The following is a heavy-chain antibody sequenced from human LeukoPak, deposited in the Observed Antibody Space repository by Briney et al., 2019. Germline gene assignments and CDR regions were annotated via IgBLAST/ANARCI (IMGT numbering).Heavy chain of an antibody. CDR1: GGSISSGSYR. V-gene: IGHV4-61*02. Sequence: PSQTLSLTCTVAGGSISSGSYRWSWIRQPAWKGLEWIGRIYTSGSTDYNPSLKSRVTISVDTSKNQFSLRLTSVTAADTAVYYCARGRGYMDVWGKGTTVIVSS. J-gene: IGHJ6*03. CDR3: ARGRGYMDV. CDR2: IYTSGST.